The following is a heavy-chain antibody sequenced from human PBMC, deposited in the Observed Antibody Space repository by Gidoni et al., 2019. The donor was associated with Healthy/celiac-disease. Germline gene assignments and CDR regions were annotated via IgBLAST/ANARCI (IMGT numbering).Heavy chain of an antibody. Sequence: QVQLQQWGAGLLKPSETLSLTSAVYGGSFSGYSWGWIRQPPGKGLEWIGAINHSGRTNYNPSLKSRVTISVDTSKNQFSLKLSSVTAADTAVYYCARGLRLGELSLSRFDYWAREPWSPSPQ. D-gene: IGHD3-16*02. V-gene: IGHV4-34*01. CDR1: GGSFSGYS. CDR2: INHSGRT. CDR3: ARGLRLGELSLSRFDY. J-gene: IGHJ4*02.